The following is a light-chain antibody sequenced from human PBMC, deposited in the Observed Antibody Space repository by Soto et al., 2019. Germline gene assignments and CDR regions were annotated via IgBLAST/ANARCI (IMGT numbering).Light chain of an antibody. CDR1: SSNVGTYDL. J-gene: IGLJ2*01. V-gene: IGLV2-23*01. Sequence: QSALTQPASVSASPGQSITISCTGTSSNVGTYDLVSWYQHHPDKAPKLIIYEGTKRPSGISSRFSGSKSGNTASLTISGLQAEDDADYYCCSVAAGAALVFGGGTKLTVL. CDR3: CSVAAGAALV. CDR2: EGT.